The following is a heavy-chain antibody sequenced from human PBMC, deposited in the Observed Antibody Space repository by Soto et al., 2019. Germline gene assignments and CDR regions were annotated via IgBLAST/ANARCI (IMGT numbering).Heavy chain of an antibody. CDR2: ISGSGGST. Sequence: GGSLRLSCAASGFTFSSYAMSWVRQAPGKGLEWVSAISGSGGSTYYADSVKGRFTISRDNSKNTLYLQMNSLRAEDTAVYYCAKIYKYSSGWPYLDYWGQGTLVTVSS. CDR1: GFTFSSYA. V-gene: IGHV3-23*01. CDR3: AKIYKYSSGWPYLDY. J-gene: IGHJ4*02. D-gene: IGHD6-19*01.